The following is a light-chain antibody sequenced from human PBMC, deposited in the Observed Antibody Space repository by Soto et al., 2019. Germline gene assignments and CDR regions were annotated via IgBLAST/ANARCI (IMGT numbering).Light chain of an antibody. CDR1: SPNIGNNY. CDR3: GTWDNSLSAAYV. J-gene: IGLJ1*01. Sequence: QSALTQPPSVSAAPGQKVTISCSGSSPNIGNNYVSWYRHLPGTAPKLLIYENNKRPSGIPDRFSGSKSGTSATLGITGLQTGDEADYYCGTWDNSLSAAYVFGTGTKVTVL. V-gene: IGLV1-51*01. CDR2: ENN.